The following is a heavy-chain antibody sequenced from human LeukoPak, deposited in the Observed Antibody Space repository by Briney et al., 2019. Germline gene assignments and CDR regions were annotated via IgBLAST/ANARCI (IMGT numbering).Heavy chain of an antibody. D-gene: IGHD6-19*01. CDR3: ASTLYSSGWYPDY. J-gene: IGHJ4*02. V-gene: IGHV1-2*02. CDR1: GYTFTDHY. Sequence: ASVKVSCKASGYTFTDHYMHWVRQAPGQGLEGMGWINPNGGGTNYAQRFQGRVSMTRDTSISTAYMELSRLRSDDTAVYYCASTLYSSGWYPDYWGEGTLVTVSS. CDR2: INPNGGGT.